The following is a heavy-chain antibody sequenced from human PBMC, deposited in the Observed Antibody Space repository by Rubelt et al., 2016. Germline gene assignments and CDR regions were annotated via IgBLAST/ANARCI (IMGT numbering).Heavy chain of an antibody. D-gene: IGHD6-19*01. CDR2: INHSGST. CDR1: GGSFSGYY. Sequence: QVQLQQWGAGLLMPSETLSLTCAVYGGSFSGYYWSWIRQPPGKGLEWIGEINHSGSTYYNPSLKSRVTISVDTSKNQFSLKLSSVTAADTAVYYCARDHSSGWYLEGFFDYWGQGTLVTVSS. CDR3: ARDHSSGWYLEGFFDY. J-gene: IGHJ4*02. V-gene: IGHV4-34*01.